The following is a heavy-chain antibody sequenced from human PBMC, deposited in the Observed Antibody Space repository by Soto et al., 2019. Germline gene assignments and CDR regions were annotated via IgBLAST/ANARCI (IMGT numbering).Heavy chain of an antibody. D-gene: IGHD5-12*01. CDR3: KTEYKGY. V-gene: IGHV3-7*01. CDR1: GFNFNSYR. J-gene: IGHJ1*01. CDR2: VEEDGSDK. Sequence: VGYLIVSWSASGFNFNSYRMSWVRQAPGKGLEWLACVEEDGSDKYYVDSVKGRFTISRDNAKSSVYLQMNSLRAEDTAVYYCKTEYKGYRGQGSPVTVSA.